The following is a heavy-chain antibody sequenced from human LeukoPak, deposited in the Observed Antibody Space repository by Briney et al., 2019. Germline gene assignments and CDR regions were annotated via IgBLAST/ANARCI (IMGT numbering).Heavy chain of an antibody. J-gene: IGHJ4*02. CDR2: INPNSGGT. D-gene: IGHD3-10*01. Sequence: GASVKVSCKASGYTFTGYYMHWARQAPGQGLEWMGWINPNSGGTNYAQKFQGRVTMTRDTSISTAYMELSRLRSDDTAVYYCAKGFHGSGTYQGGYLDCWGQGTLVTVSS. CDR3: AKGFHGSGTYQGGYLDC. CDR1: GYTFTGYY. V-gene: IGHV1-2*02.